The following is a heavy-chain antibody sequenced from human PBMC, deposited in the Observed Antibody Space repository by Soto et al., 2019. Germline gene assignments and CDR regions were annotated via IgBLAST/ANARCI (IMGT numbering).Heavy chain of an antibody. CDR2: IYYSGST. D-gene: IGHD2-2*01. CDR3: ASAIVVVPAGAVGWFDP. CDR1: GGSISRGGYY. V-gene: IGHV4-31*03. Sequence: QVQLQESGPGLVKPSQTLSLTCTVSGGSISRGGYYWSWIRQHPGKGLEWIGYIYYSGSTYYNPSLKSRVTISVDTSKNQFSLKLSSVTAADTAVYYCASAIVVVPAGAVGWFDPWGQGTLVTVSS. J-gene: IGHJ5*02.